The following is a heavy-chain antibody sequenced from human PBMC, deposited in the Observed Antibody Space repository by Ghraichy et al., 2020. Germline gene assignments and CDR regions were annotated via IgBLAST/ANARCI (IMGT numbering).Heavy chain of an antibody. CDR2: ISSGSGYI. V-gene: IGHV3-21*01. Sequence: GESLNISCAASGFTFSAYTMNWVRQAPGKGLEWVSSISSGSGYIYYADSVKGRFTISRDNAKNSLYLQMNSLRAEDTAVYYCARFLGYCSGTNCYYHDYWGQGTLVTVSS. CDR3: ARFLGYCSGTNCYYHDY. D-gene: IGHD2-15*01. CDR1: GFTFSAYT. J-gene: IGHJ4*02.